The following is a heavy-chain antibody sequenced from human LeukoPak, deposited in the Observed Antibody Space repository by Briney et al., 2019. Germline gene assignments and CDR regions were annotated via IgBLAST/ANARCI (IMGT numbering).Heavy chain of an antibody. CDR1: GYTFTSYA. CDR3: AREFRCLAFYI. V-gene: IGHV1-3*01. D-gene: IGHD4-17*01. J-gene: IGHJ3*02. Sequence: ASVKVSCKACGYTFTSYAMHWVRQAPGQGLEWMGWINAGKGNTKYSQKFQGRVTITRDTSASTAYMELSSLRSEDTAVYYCAREFRCLAFYIWGQGTMVTVSS. CDR2: INAGKGNT.